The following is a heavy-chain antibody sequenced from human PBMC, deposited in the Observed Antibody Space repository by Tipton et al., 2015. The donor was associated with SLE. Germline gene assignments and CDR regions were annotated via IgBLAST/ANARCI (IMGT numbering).Heavy chain of an antibody. D-gene: IGHD7-27*01. V-gene: IGHV3-20*04. CDR1: GFTFSNYA. CDR2: INWNGGST. Sequence: SLRLSCAASGFTFSNYAMRWVRQAPGKGLEWVSGINWNGGSTGYADSVKGRFTISRDNAKNSLYLQMNSLRAEDTAVYYCARLGKDDAFDIWGQGTMVTVSS. CDR3: ARLGKDDAFDI. J-gene: IGHJ3*02.